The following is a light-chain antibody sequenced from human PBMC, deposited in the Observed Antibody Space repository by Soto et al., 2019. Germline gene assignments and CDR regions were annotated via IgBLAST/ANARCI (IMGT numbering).Light chain of an antibody. CDR2: AAS. CDR1: EDISTW. CDR3: QHADSFPLIT. J-gene: IGKJ5*01. V-gene: IGKV1-12*01. Sequence: DIQMTQSPSSVSASVGDRVTITCRSSEDISTWLARYQQKPGKAPKLLIYAASSLQSGVPSRFSGSGSGTDFTLTISSLQPEDFATYYCQHADSFPLITFGQGTRLDIK.